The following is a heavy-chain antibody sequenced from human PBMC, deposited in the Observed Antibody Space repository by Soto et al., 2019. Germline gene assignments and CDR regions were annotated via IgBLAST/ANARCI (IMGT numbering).Heavy chain of an antibody. J-gene: IGHJ4*02. D-gene: IGHD3-3*01. CDR1: GFTFSSYW. CDR3: ATSDGVYDFWSGYQFDY. Sequence: GGSLRLSCAASGFTFSSYWMSWVRQAPGKGLEWVANIKQDGSEKYYVDSVKGRFTISRDNAKNSLYLQMNSLRAEDTAVYYCATSDGVYDFWSGYQFDYWGQGTLVTVSS. V-gene: IGHV3-7*05. CDR2: IKQDGSEK.